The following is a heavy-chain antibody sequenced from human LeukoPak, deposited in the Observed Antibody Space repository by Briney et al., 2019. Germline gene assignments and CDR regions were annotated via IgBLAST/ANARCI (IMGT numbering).Heavy chain of an antibody. CDR1: GYRFSNAW. Sequence: GESLKISCKGSGYRFSNAWIGWVRQMPGKGLEWMGIIYPADSDTTYSPSFQGHVTISADKSINTAYLQWSSLKASDTAIYYCARRGRRRGYSGYDFDYWGQGTLVTVSS. D-gene: IGHD5-12*01. CDR2: IYPADSDT. J-gene: IGHJ4*02. V-gene: IGHV5-51*01. CDR3: ARRGRRRGYSGYDFDY.